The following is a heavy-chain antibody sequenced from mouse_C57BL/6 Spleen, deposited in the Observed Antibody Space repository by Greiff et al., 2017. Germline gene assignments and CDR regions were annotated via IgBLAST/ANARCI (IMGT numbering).Heavy chain of an antibody. V-gene: IGHV3-6*01. J-gene: IGHJ2*01. D-gene: IGHD4-1*01. CDR2: ISYDGSN. CDR3: AIWGDFDY. CDR1: GYSITSGYY. Sequence: EVQLVESGPDLVKPSQSLSLTCSVTGYSITSGYYWNWIRQFPGNKLEWMGYISYDGSNNYNPSLKNRISITRDTSKNQFFLKLNSVTTEDTATYYCAIWGDFDYWGQGTTLTVSS.